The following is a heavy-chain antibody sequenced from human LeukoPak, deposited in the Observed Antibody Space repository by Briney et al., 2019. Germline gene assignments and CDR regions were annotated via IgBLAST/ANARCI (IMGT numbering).Heavy chain of an antibody. D-gene: IGHD6-13*01. Sequence: ASVKVSCKASGYTFTGYYMHWVRQAPGQGLEWMGWINPNSGGTNYAQKFQGWVTMTRDTSISTAYMELSRLRSDDTAVYYCARDGEAAAGTQDYWGQGTLVTVSS. CDR1: GYTFTGYY. J-gene: IGHJ4*02. CDR3: ARDGEAAAGTQDY. V-gene: IGHV1-2*04. CDR2: INPNSGGT.